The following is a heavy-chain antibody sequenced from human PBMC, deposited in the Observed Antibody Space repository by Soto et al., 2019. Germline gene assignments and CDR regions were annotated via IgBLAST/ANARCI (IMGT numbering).Heavy chain of an antibody. J-gene: IGHJ3*01. D-gene: IGHD2-21*01. CDR3: AKDRRGGEYPAFDL. V-gene: IGHV3-23*01. CDR2: IRGDGGAT. CDR1: GFTLSDYD. Sequence: DVHLLESGGGLVQPGGSLRLSCVASGFTLSDYDMGWVRQAPGKGLEWVSLIRGDGGATYYARALAGRLTISRDTSENTLYLQMNSLRVEDTALYYCAKDRRGGEYPAFDLWGQGTLVTVSS.